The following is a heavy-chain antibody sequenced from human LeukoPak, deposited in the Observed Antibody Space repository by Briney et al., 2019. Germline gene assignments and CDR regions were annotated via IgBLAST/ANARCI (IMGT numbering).Heavy chain of an antibody. CDR2: IYYSGST. D-gene: IGHD2-21*01. CDR1: GGSISSSSYY. V-gene: IGHV4-39*01. Sequence: SETLSLICTVSGGSISSSSYYWGWIRQPPGKGLEWIGSIYYSGSTYYNPSLKSRVTISVDTSKNQFSLKLSSVTAADTAVYYCARPPPYMGAFDIWGQGTMVTVSS. J-gene: IGHJ3*02. CDR3: ARPPPYMGAFDI.